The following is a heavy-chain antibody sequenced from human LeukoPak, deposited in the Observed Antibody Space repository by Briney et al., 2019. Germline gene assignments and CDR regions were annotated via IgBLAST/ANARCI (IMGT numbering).Heavy chain of an antibody. V-gene: IGHV3-23*01. Sequence: AGGSLRLSCAASGFTFSSYSMNWVRQAPGKGLEWVSAISGSGGSTYYADSVKGRFTISRDNSKNTLYLQMNSLRAEDTAVYYCARGRKYHDSSGYSLGYWGQGTLVIVSS. D-gene: IGHD3-22*01. CDR1: GFTFSSYS. CDR2: ISGSGGST. J-gene: IGHJ4*02. CDR3: ARGRKYHDSSGYSLGY.